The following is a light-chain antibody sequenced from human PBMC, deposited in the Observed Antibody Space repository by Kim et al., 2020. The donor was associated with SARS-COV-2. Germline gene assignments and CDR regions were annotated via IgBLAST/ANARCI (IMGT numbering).Light chain of an antibody. CDR3: QHYGT. J-gene: IGKJ1*01. CDR2: DAS. CDR1: QGISRW. Sequence: STLSASVGDRGTITCRASQGISRWLAWHQQKPGKAPKILIYDASSLESGVPSRFSGSGSGTEFTLTISGLQPDDFVTYYCQHYGTFGQGTKVDIK. V-gene: IGKV1-5*01.